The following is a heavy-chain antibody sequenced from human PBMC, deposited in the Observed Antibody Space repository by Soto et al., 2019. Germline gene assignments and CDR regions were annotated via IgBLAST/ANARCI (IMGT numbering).Heavy chain of an antibody. CDR3: ARDRRYCSGGSCYSSPYFDY. CDR2: IYTSGST. CDR1: GGSISSYY. D-gene: IGHD2-15*01. Sequence: SETLSLTCTVSGGSISSYYWSWIRQPAGKGLEWIGRIYTSGSTNYNPSLKSRVTMSVDTSKNQFSLKLGSVTAADTAVYYCARDRRYCSGGSCYSSPYFDYWGQGTLVTVSS. J-gene: IGHJ4*02. V-gene: IGHV4-4*07.